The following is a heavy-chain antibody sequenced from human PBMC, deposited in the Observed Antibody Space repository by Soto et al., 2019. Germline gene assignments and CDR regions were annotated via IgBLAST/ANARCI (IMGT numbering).Heavy chain of an antibody. Sequence: QVQLVKSGGGVVQPGRSLRLSCAASGFTFSSYAMHWVRQAAGKGLEWVAIISYDGRNKYYADSVKGRFTISRDNSKNTLYLQMNSLRTDDTAVYYCARGSGGSGDYHYYGIDVWGQGTTVTVSS. D-gene: IGHD1-26*01. CDR2: ISYDGRNK. CDR1: GFTFSSYA. J-gene: IGHJ6*02. CDR3: ARGSGGSGDYHYYGIDV. V-gene: IGHV3-30*04.